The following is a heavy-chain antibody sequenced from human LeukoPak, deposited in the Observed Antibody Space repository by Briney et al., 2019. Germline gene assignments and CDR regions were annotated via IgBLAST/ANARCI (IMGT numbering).Heavy chain of an antibody. D-gene: IGHD3-22*01. V-gene: IGHV4-39*07. CDR3: AREEVDYYDSSGFFDY. CDR1: GFTSSSYA. J-gene: IGHJ4*02. Sequence: GSLRLSCAASGFTSSSYAMSWVRQAPGKGLEWIGSIYYSGSTYYNPSLKSRVTISVDTSKNQFSLKLSSVTAADTAVYYCAREEVDYYDSSGFFDYWGQGTLVTVSS. CDR2: IYYSGST.